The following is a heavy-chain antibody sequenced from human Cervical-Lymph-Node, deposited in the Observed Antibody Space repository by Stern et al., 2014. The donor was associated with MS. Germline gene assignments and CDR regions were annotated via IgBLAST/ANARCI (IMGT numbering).Heavy chain of an antibody. CDR1: GYAFTAHN. V-gene: IGHV1-46*01. Sequence: QVQLVQSGPEVKKPGASVKVSCKASGYAFTAHNIHWVRQAPGQGLEWMGIINSSIGRTTYAQNFQGRVTMTRDTSTSTVYMELSSLKSEDTAVYYCARVPIVGARGMDVWGQGTTVTVSS. J-gene: IGHJ6*02. D-gene: IGHD1-26*01. CDR2: INSSIGRT. CDR3: ARVPIVGARGMDV.